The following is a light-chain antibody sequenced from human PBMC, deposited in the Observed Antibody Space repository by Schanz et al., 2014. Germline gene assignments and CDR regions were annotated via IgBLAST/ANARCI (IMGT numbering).Light chain of an antibody. CDR2: GVS. Sequence: EIVLTQSPGTLSLSPGERATLSCRASQSVSSSYLAWYQQKPGQAPRLLIYGVSSRATGIPDRFSGSGSGTDFTLIISRLEPEDFAMYYCQQYDNSLPWTFGRGTKVEIK. CDR3: QQYDNSLPWT. CDR1: QSVSSSY. J-gene: IGKJ1*01. V-gene: IGKV3-20*01.